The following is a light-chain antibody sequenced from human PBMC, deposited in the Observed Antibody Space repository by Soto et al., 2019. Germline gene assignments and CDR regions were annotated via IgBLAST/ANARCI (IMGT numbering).Light chain of an antibody. CDR1: QSVDSK. V-gene: IGKV3D-15*01. CDR2: DAS. CDR3: QQYYVWNT. J-gene: IGKJ4*01. Sequence: ERVMTHSPATLSVSPGERAIFSCRASQSVDSKLAWYQQKLGQAPRLLIYDASTRATGIPARFSGSGSGTEFTLTISSLQSEDFAIYYCQQYYVWNTFGGGTKV.